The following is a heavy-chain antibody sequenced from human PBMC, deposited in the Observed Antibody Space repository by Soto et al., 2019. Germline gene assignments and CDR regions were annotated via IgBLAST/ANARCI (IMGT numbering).Heavy chain of an antibody. D-gene: IGHD4-17*01. CDR3: ARVPTVTAPYLY. J-gene: IGHJ4*02. CDR1: GFTFSSYS. CDR2: ISSSSSYI. Sequence: GGSLRLSCAASGFTFSSYSMNWVRQAPGKGLEWVSSISSSSSYIYYADSVKGRFTISRDNAKKSLYLQMNSLRAEDTAVYYCARVPTVTAPYLYWGQGTLVTVSS. V-gene: IGHV3-21*01.